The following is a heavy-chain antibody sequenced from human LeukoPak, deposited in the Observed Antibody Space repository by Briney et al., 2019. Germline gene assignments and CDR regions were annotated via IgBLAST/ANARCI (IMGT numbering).Heavy chain of an antibody. D-gene: IGHD6-6*01. CDR1: KFTFSTYA. Sequence: GGSLRLSCAASKFTFSTYAMHWVRQAPGKGLEWVAVISYDASNKYYADSVKGRFTISRDNSKNTLYLQMNSLRAEDTAVYYCAKVAARGYYYYYMDVWGKGTTVTVSS. J-gene: IGHJ6*03. CDR2: ISYDASNK. CDR3: AKVAARGYYYYYMDV. V-gene: IGHV3-30*18.